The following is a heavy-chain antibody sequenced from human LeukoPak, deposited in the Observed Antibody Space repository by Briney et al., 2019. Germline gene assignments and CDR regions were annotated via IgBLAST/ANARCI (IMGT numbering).Heavy chain of an antibody. J-gene: IGHJ6*02. CDR3: ARGYDIDV. Sequence: SETLSLTCTVSGGSFNSGSYYWNWIRQPPGKALEWIGYIYYTGTTEYNPSLKSRATISLDTSKDQFSLKLTSVTAADTALFFCARGYDIDVWGQGTTVTVS. CDR2: IYYTGTT. CDR1: GGSFNSGSYY. V-gene: IGHV4-61*01.